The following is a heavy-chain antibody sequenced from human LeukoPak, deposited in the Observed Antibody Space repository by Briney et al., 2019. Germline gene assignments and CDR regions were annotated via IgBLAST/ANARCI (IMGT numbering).Heavy chain of an antibody. V-gene: IGHV4-4*02. CDR2: IYPSGST. Sequence: SGTLSLTCAVSGGSISSTNWWSWVRQPPGKGLEWIGEIYPSGSTNYNPSLKSRLTISVDNSKNQFSLKLSSVTAADTAVYYCARDVDSQGGYALDVWGQGTTVTVSS. CDR1: GGSISSTNW. D-gene: IGHD5-12*01. J-gene: IGHJ6*02. CDR3: ARDVDSQGGYALDV.